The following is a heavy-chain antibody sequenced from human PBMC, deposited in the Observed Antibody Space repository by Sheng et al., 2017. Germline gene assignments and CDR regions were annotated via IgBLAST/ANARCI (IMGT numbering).Heavy chain of an antibody. V-gene: IGHV3-74*02. J-gene: IGHJ6*02. CDR2: IHTDGSAT. CDR3: ARGRVGYGMDV. Sequence: VQLVESGGGVVQPGRSLRLSCAASGVTFSYYGMHWVRQAPGRGLEWVSRIHTDGSATTYADSVKGRFTISRDNAKNTLYLQMNSLRADDTAVYYCARGRVGYGMDVWGQGTTVTVSS. CDR1: GVTFSYYG.